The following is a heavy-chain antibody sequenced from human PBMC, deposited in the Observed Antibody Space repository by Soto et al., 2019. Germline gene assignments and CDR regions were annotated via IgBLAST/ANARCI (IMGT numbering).Heavy chain of an antibody. CDR2: ISRSGSTI. CDR3: ADNEGIAVAGTIFDFDY. J-gene: IGHJ4*02. V-gene: IGHV3-48*03. D-gene: IGHD6-19*01. CDR1: GFTFSSYE. Sequence: EVPLVETGGGLVQPGGSLRLSCAASGFTFSSYEMNWVLQAPGKGREWVSDISRSGSTIYYADPVKGRFTSSRDNAQNSLYLQLNSLRAEDPSVYYCADNEGIAVAGTIFDFDYWSQGSLVTVSS.